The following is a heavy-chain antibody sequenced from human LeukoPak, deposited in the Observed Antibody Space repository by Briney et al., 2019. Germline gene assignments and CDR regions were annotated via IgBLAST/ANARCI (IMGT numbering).Heavy chain of an antibody. J-gene: IGHJ4*02. CDR3: ARGGFSSGLDY. CDR1: GITFNNYW. CDR2: IDTDGSGT. Sequence: GGSLRLSCAASGITFNNYWLHWVRQAPGKGLVWVSRIDTDGSGTIYADSVKGRFTISRDNAKNTLYLQMTSLRAEGTAVYYCARGGFSSGLDYWGQGILVTVSS. V-gene: IGHV3-74*01. D-gene: IGHD6-19*01.